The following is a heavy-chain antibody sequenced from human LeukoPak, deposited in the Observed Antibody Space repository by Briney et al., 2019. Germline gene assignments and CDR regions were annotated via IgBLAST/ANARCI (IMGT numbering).Heavy chain of an antibody. CDR1: GFSFSSYG. Sequence: PGGSLRLSCAASGFSFSSYGMDWVRQAPGKGLEWVSFISSGSSTIYYADSVKGRFTISRDNAKNSLYLQMNSLRAEDTAVYYCARDKGYSGYGMDVWGQGTTVTVSS. V-gene: IGHV3-48*04. CDR3: ARDKGYSGYGMDV. D-gene: IGHD4-11*01. CDR2: ISSGSSTI. J-gene: IGHJ6*02.